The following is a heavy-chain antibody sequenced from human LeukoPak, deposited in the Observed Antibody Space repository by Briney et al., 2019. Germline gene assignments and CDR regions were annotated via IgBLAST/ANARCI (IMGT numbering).Heavy chain of an antibody. CDR2: INPNSGGT. J-gene: IGHJ4*02. Sequence: ASVKVSCKASGYMFTGYYMHWVRQAPGQGLEWMGWINPNSGGTNYAQKFQGRVTMTRDTSITTAYMELSRLRSDDTALYYCARTMVYHFSDYWGQGTLVTVSS. CDR3: ARTMVYHFSDY. CDR1: GYMFTGYY. V-gene: IGHV1-2*02. D-gene: IGHD3-3*01.